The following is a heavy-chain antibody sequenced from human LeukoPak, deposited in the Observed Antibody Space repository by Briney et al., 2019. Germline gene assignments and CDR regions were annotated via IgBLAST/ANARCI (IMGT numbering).Heavy chain of an antibody. CDR3: AKAIGGYSSGWYGLFSLSFGGADY. D-gene: IGHD6-19*01. J-gene: IGHJ4*02. CDR1: GFTFSSYG. Sequence: GGSLRLSCAASGFTFSSYGMHWVRQAPGKGLEWVAFIRYDGSNKYYADSVKGRFTISRDNSKNTLYLQMNSLRAEDTAVYYCAKAIGGYSSGWYGLFSLSFGGADYWGQGTLVTVSS. V-gene: IGHV3-30*02. CDR2: IRYDGSNK.